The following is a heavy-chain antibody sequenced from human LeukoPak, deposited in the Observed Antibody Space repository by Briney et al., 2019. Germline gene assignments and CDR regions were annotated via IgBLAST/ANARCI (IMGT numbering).Heavy chain of an antibody. CDR3: ARVRHIVVVTATTHAFDI. CDR1: GRTFISYA. V-gene: IGHV1-69*01. D-gene: IGHD2-21*02. CDR2: IIPIFGTA. Sequence: SVKVSCTASGRTFISYATSWVRQAPGQGLEWMGGIIPIFGTANYAQKFQGRVTITADESTSTAYMELSSLRSEDTAVYYCARVRHIVVVTATTHAFDIWGQGTMVTVSS. J-gene: IGHJ3*02.